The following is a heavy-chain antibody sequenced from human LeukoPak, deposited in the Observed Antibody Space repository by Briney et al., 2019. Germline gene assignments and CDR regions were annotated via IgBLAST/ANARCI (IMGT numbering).Heavy chain of an antibody. CDR1: GFTFSGSA. V-gene: IGHV3-73*01. CDR2: IRSKANSYAT. D-gene: IGHD3-22*01. J-gene: IGHJ4*02. CDR3: TRHLGTYYYDSSGYYLDY. Sequence: GGSLRLSCAASGFTFSGSAMHWVRQASGKGLEWVGRIRSKANSYATAYAASVKGRFTIPRDDSKNTAYLQMNSLKTEDTAVYYCTRHLGTYYYDSSGYYLDYWGQGTLVTVSS.